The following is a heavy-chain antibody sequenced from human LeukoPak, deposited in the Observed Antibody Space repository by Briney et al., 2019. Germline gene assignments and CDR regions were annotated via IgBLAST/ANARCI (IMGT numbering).Heavy chain of an antibody. D-gene: IGHD4-11*01. CDR3: AAVSGHYTLLDA. CDR1: GYTLNDIF. V-gene: IGHV1-24*01. CDR2: VDPDDGQR. J-gene: IGHJ5*02. Sequence: ASVKVPCKISGYTLNDIFVHWVRQPPGKGLEWMGGVDPDDGQRVYAQRFQGRVTMTEDTSTNTAYMELSRLRSEDTAVYFCAAVSGHYTLLDAWGQGALVTVST.